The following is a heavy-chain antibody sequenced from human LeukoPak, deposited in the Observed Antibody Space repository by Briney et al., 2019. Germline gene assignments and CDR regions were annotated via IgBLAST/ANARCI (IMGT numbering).Heavy chain of an antibody. CDR2: INPNSGGT. J-gene: IGHJ4*02. Sequence: ASVKVSCKASGYTFTGYYMHWVRQAPGQGLEWMGWINPNSGGTNYAQKFQGWVTMTRDTSISTAYMELSRLRSDDTAVYYCARLGYDSSGYMYWGQGTLVTVSS. V-gene: IGHV1-2*04. CDR1: GYTFTGYY. CDR3: ARLGYDSSGYMY. D-gene: IGHD3-22*01.